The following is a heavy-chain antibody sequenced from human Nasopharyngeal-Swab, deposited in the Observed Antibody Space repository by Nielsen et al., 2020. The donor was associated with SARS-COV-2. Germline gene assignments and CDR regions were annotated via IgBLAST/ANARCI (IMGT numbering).Heavy chain of an antibody. Sequence: APVKVSCKASGYTSTSYYMHWVRQAPGQGLEWMGIINPSGGSTSYAQKFQGRVTMTRDTSTSTVYMELSSLRSEDTAVYYCARDRITMVRGVISLTNWFDPWGQGTLVTVSS. CDR2: INPSGGST. CDR1: GYTSTSYY. D-gene: IGHD3-10*01. J-gene: IGHJ5*02. CDR3: ARDRITMVRGVISLTNWFDP. V-gene: IGHV1-46*01.